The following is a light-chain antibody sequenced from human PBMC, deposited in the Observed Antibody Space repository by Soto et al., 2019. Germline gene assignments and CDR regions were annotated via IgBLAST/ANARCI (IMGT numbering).Light chain of an antibody. CDR2: GAS. CDR1: QSVSSSY. CDR3: HQYDSSPLT. V-gene: IGKV3-20*01. Sequence: EIVLTQSPGTLSLSPGERATLSCRASQSVSSSYLAWYQQKPGQAPRLLIYGASSRATGIPERFSGSGSGTDFTLTISRLEPEDFAAYYCHQYDSSPLTFGGGTKVEIK. J-gene: IGKJ4*01.